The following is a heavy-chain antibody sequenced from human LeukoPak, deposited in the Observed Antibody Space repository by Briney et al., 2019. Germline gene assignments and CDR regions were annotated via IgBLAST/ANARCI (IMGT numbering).Heavy chain of an antibody. J-gene: IGHJ3*02. CDR1: GYSISSGYY. CDR2: IYHSGST. CDR3: AIPRIGGYERKNDAFDI. D-gene: IGHD5-24*01. Sequence: PSETLSLTCTVSGYSISSGYYWGWIRQPPGKGLEWIGSIYHSGSTYYNPSLKSRVTISVDTSKNQFSLKLSSVTAADTAVYYCAIPRIGGYERKNDAFDIWGQGTMVTVSS. V-gene: IGHV4-38-2*02.